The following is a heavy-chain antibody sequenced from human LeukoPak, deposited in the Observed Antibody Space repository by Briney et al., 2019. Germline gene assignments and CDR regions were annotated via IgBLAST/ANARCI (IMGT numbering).Heavy chain of an antibody. Sequence: GGSLRLSCAASGFTFSNYSMIWVRQAPGKGLEGVSYISSSSSTIYYADSVKGRFTISRDNSKNTLYLQMNSLRAEDTAVYYCAKVWLSRSPFDYWGQGTLVTVSS. J-gene: IGHJ4*02. V-gene: IGHV3-48*01. CDR2: ISSSSSTI. CDR1: GFTFSNYS. D-gene: IGHD3-22*01. CDR3: AKVWLSRSPFDY.